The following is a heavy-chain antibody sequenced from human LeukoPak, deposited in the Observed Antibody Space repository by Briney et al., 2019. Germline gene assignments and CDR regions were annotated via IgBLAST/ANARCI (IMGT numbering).Heavy chain of an antibody. CDR2: IWYDGSNK. CDR1: GFTFSSYG. CDR3: AKDSGWFGELGAPSDFDP. D-gene: IGHD3-10*01. V-gene: IGHV3-30*02. J-gene: IGHJ5*02. Sequence: GESLRLSCAASGFTFSSYGMHWVRQAPGKGLEWVAVIWYDGSNKYYADSVKGRFTISRDNSKNTLYLQMNSLRAEDTAVYYCAKDSGWFGELGAPSDFDPWGQGTLVTVSS.